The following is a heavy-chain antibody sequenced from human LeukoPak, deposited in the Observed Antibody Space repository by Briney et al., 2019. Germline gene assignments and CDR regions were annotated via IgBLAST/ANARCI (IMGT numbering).Heavy chain of an antibody. Sequence: ASVKVSCKASGYTFTGYYMHWVRQAPGQGLEWMGWINPNNGNLGYAQKFQGRVTITRNTPISTAYMELSSLTSEDTAVYYCARQGYGVTSQGAADYWGQGTLVTVSS. CDR1: GYTFTGYY. D-gene: IGHD4-23*01. J-gene: IGHJ4*02. CDR3: ARQGYGVTSQGAADY. CDR2: INPNNGNL. V-gene: IGHV1-8*03.